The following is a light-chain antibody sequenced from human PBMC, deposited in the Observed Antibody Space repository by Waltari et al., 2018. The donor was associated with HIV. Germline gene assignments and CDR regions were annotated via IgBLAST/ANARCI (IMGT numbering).Light chain of an antibody. CDR3: QQYDTYPWT. J-gene: IGKJ1*01. CDR2: EAS. V-gene: IGKV1-5*03. Sequence: GDRVTITCRASQSISDWLAWFQQKPGKAPKLLIYEASNLQSGVPSRFSGSGSGTEFTLTISSLQPDDFATYYCQQYDTYPWTFGQGTEVEIK. CDR1: QSISDW.